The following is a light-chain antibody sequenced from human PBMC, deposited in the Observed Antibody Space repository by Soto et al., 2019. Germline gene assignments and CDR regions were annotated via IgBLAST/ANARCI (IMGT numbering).Light chain of an antibody. CDR2: GAS. CDR1: QSVSSY. V-gene: IGKV3-11*01. J-gene: IGKJ2*01. CDR3: QRRGKWPRT. Sequence: EIVLTQSPATLSLSPGERATLSCRASQSVSSYLAWYQQKPGQAPRLLIYGASNRDTGIPARFSGSGSGTDFTLTISSLEPEAFAVYYCQRRGKWPRTFGQGTKLEIK.